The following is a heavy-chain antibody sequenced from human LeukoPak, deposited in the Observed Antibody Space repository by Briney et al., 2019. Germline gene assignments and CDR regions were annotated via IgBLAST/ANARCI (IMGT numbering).Heavy chain of an antibody. CDR2: IYYSGST. V-gene: IGHV4-39*07. J-gene: IGHJ4*02. D-gene: IGHD6-6*01. CDR1: GGSTSSSSYY. Sequence: SETLSLTCTVSGGSTSSSSYYWGWIRQPPGKGLEWIGSIYYSGSTYYNPSLKSRVTISVDTSKNQFSLKLSSVTAADTAVYYCARDRIAARRSFDYWGQGTLVTVSS. CDR3: ARDRIAARRSFDY.